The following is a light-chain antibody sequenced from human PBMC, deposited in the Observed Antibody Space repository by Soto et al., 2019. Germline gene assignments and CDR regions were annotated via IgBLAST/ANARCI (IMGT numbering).Light chain of an antibody. CDR2: QAS. V-gene: IGKV1-5*03. CDR3: QQYSGHST. Sequence: DIQMTQSPSSLSASVGDRVTITCRASQSTSSYLAWYQQKPGKAPKLLIYQASSLENGVPSRFSGSGSGTEFSLTISSLQPDDFATYYCQQYSGHSTFGQGTKVDIK. CDR1: QSTSSY. J-gene: IGKJ1*01.